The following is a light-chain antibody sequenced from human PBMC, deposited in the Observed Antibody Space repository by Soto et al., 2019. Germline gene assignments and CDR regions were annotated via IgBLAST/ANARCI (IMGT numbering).Light chain of an antibody. V-gene: IGKV3-20*01. CDR1: QSLGNSY. Sequence: IVLTQSPGALSLSPGERAALSYRASQSLGNSYLAWYQQKPGQPPRLLIYGASSRAPDIPDRFSGGGSGTDFNFIIIGLEPEDFAMYYCQYYGHPTRTFGQRTKVDIK. CDR3: QYYGHPTRT. CDR2: GAS. J-gene: IGKJ1*01.